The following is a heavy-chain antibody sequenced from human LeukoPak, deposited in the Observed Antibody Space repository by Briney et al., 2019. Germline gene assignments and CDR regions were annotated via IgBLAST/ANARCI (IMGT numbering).Heavy chain of an antibody. Sequence: ASVKVSCKASGYTFTSYYMHLVRQAPGQGLEWMGRINPNSGGTNYAQKFQGRVTMTRDTSISTAYMELSRLRSDDTAVYYCAMNWNYGSYWGQGTLVTVSS. J-gene: IGHJ4*02. CDR3: AMNWNYGSY. CDR2: INPNSGGT. CDR1: GYTFTSYY. V-gene: IGHV1-2*06. D-gene: IGHD1-7*01.